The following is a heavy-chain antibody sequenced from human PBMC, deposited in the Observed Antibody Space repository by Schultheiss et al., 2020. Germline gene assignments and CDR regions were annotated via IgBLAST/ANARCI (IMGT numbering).Heavy chain of an antibody. Sequence: SLKISCAASGFTFDDYAMHWVRQAPGKGLEWVSGISWNSGSIGYADSVKGRFTISRDNAKNSLYLQMNSLRAEDTALYYSAKDAEDTAMGHFDYWGQGTLVTVSS. J-gene: IGHJ4*02. CDR2: ISWNSGSI. CDR1: GFTFDDYA. D-gene: IGHD5-18*01. V-gene: IGHV3-9*01. CDR3: AKDAEDTAMGHFDY.